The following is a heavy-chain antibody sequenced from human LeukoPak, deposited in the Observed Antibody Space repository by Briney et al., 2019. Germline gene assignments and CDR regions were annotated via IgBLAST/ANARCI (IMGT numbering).Heavy chain of an antibody. Sequence: SETLSLTCTVSGGSISSYYWSWIRQPPGKGLEWIGYIYYSGSTNYNPSLKSRVTISVDTSKNQFSLKLSSVTAADTAVYYCARDQEGGGVDYWGQGTLVTVSS. V-gene: IGHV4-59*12. CDR1: GGSISSYY. D-gene: IGHD3-16*01. CDR3: ARDQEGGGVDY. CDR2: IYYSGST. J-gene: IGHJ4*02.